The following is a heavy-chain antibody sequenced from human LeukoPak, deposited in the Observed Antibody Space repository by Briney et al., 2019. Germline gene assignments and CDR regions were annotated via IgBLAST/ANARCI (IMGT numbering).Heavy chain of an antibody. CDR2: IYSGGST. J-gene: IGHJ4*02. V-gene: IGHV3-53*01. CDR3: ARDNDLLRYFNWPLDY. CDR1: GFTVSSNY. D-gene: IGHD3-9*01. Sequence: PGGSLRLSCAASGFTVSSNYMSWVRQAPGKGLEWVSVIYSGGSTYYADSVKGRFTISRDNAKNSLYLQMNSLRAEDTAVYYCARDNDLLRYFNWPLDYWGQGTLVTDSS.